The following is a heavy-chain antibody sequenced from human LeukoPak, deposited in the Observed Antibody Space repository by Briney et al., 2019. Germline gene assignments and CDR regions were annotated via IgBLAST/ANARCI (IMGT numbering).Heavy chain of an antibody. Sequence: GASVKVSCKASGGTFSSYAISWVRQAPGQGLEWMGGIIPIFGIANYAQKFQGRVTITADKSTSTAYMELSSLRSEDTAVYYCASDIVVVPAAMGYYGMDVWGQGTTVTVSS. CDR2: IIPIFGIA. D-gene: IGHD2-2*01. CDR1: GGTFSSYA. CDR3: ASDIVVVPAAMGYYGMDV. J-gene: IGHJ6*02. V-gene: IGHV1-69*10.